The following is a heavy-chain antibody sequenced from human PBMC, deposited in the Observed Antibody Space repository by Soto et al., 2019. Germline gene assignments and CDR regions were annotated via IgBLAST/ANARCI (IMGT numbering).Heavy chain of an antibody. CDR2: ISAYNGNT. V-gene: IGHV1-18*01. CDR1: GYTFTSYC. Sequence: GASVKVSCKASGYTFTSYCISWVRQAPGQGLEWMGWISAYNGNTNYAQKLQGRVTMTTDTSTSTAYMELRSLRSDDTAVYYCARDDDFWSGYSFDYWGQGTLVTVSS. D-gene: IGHD3-3*01. CDR3: ARDDDFWSGYSFDY. J-gene: IGHJ4*02.